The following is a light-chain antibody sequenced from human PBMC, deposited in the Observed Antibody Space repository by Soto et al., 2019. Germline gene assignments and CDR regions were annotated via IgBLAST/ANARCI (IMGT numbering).Light chain of an antibody. CDR3: RQYRRPLGFA. CDR1: QSFSSNN. J-gene: IGKJ4*01. Sequence: DIVLTQSPDTLSLSPGERATLSCRASQSFSSNNFASFHQKPAHPPRLLLYGAASRATGIPHTFSGSGSGTAFTLTINSLQAPDFAVYYCRQYRRPLGFAFGGGTKVDIK. CDR2: GAA. V-gene: IGKV3-20*01.